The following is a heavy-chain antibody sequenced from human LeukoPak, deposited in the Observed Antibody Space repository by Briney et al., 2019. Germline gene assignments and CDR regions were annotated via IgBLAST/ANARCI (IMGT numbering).Heavy chain of an antibody. V-gene: IGHV4-30-4*01. J-gene: IGHJ2*01. Sequence: SETLSLTCTVSGDSITSGDYYWSWIRQPPGKGLEWIGYIYYSGSTYYNPSLKSRITMSLDTSKNQFSLKLNSVTAADTAVYCCARDHCGGNCYSGSYWYFDLWGRGTLVTVSS. CDR2: IYYSGST. CDR1: GDSITSGDYY. CDR3: ARDHCGGNCYSGSYWYFDL. D-gene: IGHD2-21*02.